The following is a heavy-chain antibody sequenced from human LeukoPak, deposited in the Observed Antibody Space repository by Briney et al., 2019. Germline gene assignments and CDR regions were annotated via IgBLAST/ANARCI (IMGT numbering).Heavy chain of an antibody. Sequence: GGSLRLSCAASGFTFSNYAMSWVRQAPGKGLEWVSAISGGTYYADSVKGRFIISRDNSKTTLYLQMNSLRAEDTAVYYCAKGGGGGGYWGQGTLVTVSS. D-gene: IGHD2-15*01. V-gene: IGHV3-23*01. J-gene: IGHJ4*02. CDR3: AKGGGGGGY. CDR2: ISGGT. CDR1: GFTFSNYA.